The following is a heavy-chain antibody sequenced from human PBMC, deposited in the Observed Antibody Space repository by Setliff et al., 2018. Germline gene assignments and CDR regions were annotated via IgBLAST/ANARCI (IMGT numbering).Heavy chain of an antibody. Sequence: SETLSLTCSVSDDSITSYYWSWIRQPPGKGLEWLGYVYYDGTTKYNPSLNSRVTISVDTSKHQFSLKVSSVTAADTAVYYCARATRDSDGWYYENRWFDPWGQGTLVTVSS. J-gene: IGHJ5*02. CDR2: VYYDGTT. D-gene: IGHD6-19*01. CDR1: DDSITSYY. CDR3: ARATRDSDGWYYENRWFDP. V-gene: IGHV4-59*08.